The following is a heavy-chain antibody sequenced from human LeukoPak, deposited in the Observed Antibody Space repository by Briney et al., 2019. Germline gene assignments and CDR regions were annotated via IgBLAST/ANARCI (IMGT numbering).Heavy chain of an antibody. CDR2: IYNGDNT. CDR1: GFTVSSNY. V-gene: IGHV3-66*01. D-gene: IGHD6-19*01. CDR3: ARGGGWLFFDH. J-gene: IGHJ4*02. Sequence: PGGSLRLSCAASGFTVSSNYMTWVRQAPGKGLEWVSVIYNGDNTNYAASVQGRFTISRDNSKNTLYLQMNTLRAEDTAVYYCARGGGWLFFDHWGQGTLVTVSS.